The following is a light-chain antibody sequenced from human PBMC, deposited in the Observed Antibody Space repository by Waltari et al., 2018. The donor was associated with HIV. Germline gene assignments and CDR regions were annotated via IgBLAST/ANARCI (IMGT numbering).Light chain of an antibody. J-gene: IGLJ1*01. V-gene: IGLV1-44*01. CDR1: SSNIVSNP. CDR2: SNN. Sequence: QSVLTQPPSASGTPGQRGTISCSGSSSNIVSNPINWYRQLPGTAPKLLIYSNNQWPSGVPDRFSGSKSGTSASLAISGLQSEDEADYYCAAWDDSLHGYVFGTGTKVTVV. CDR3: AAWDDSLHGYV.